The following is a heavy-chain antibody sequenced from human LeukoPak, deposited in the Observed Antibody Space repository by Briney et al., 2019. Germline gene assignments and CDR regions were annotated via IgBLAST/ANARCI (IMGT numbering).Heavy chain of an antibody. CDR1: GFTFSSYS. D-gene: IGHD6-13*01. CDR2: ISSSSSYI. J-gene: IGHJ4*02. Sequence: GGSLRVSCAASGFTFSSYSMTWVRQAPGKGLEWVSSISSSSSYIYYADSVKGRYTISRDNAKNSLYLQMNSLRAEDTAVYYCARPPGTYSSSWYYFDYWGQGTLVTVSS. V-gene: IGHV3-21*01. CDR3: ARPPGTYSSSWYYFDY.